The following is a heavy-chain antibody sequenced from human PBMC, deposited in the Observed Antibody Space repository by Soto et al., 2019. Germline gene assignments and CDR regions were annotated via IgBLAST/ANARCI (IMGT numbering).Heavy chain of an antibody. J-gene: IGHJ3*02. D-gene: IGHD2-2*01. CDR1: GFTFPNYA. CDR2: VTGRASST. V-gene: IGHV3-23*01. CDR3: AIHLPSRQNQRLWAEAFHI. Sequence: EVRLLESGGGLVQPGGSLRLSCAASGFTFPNYAMSWVRQAPGKGLEWVSVVTGRASSTYYADSVEGRLTISRDNSRNTLCLQMNSLVAEHTAVYSGAIHLPSRQNQRLWAEAFHIWGRGTNLTVSS.